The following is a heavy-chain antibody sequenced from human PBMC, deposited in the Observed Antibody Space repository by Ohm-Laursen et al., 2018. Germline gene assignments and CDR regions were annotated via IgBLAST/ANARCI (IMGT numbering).Heavy chain of an antibody. Sequence: SLRLSCAASGFTFDDYAMHWVRQAPGKGLEWVSGISWNSGSIGYADSVKGRFTISRDNAKNSLYLQMNSLRAEDTALYYCARDSGMRDGYNLGFDYWGQGTLVTVSS. V-gene: IGHV3-9*01. CDR2: ISWNSGSI. CDR3: ARDSGMRDGYNLGFDY. J-gene: IGHJ4*02. D-gene: IGHD5-24*01. CDR1: GFTFDDYA.